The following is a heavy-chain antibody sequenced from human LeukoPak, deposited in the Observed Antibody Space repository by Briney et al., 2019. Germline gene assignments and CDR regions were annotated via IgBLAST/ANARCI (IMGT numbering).Heavy chain of an antibody. V-gene: IGHV4-59*01. Sequence: SETLSLTCTVSGGSISSYYWSWIRQPPGKGLEWIGYIYCSGSTNYNPSLKSRVTISVDTSKNQFSLKLSSVTAADTAVYYCAGGGGYSSSPGWFDPWGQGTLVTVSS. CDR1: GGSISSYY. J-gene: IGHJ5*02. D-gene: IGHD6-6*01. CDR3: AGGGGYSSSPGWFDP. CDR2: IYCSGST.